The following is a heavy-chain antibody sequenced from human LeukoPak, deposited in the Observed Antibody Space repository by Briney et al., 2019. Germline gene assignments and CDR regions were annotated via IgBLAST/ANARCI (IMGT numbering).Heavy chain of an antibody. V-gene: IGHV3-53*01. CDR1: GFTVSSNY. D-gene: IGHD2-2*01. CDR3: ARLIASRYQLPSYYFDY. J-gene: IGHJ4*02. Sequence: GGSLRLSCAASGFTVSSNYMSWVRQAPGKGLEWVSVIYSGGSTYYADSVKGRFTISRDNSKNTLYLQMNSLRAEDTAVYYCARLIASRYQLPSYYFDYWGQGTLVTVSS. CDR2: IYSGGST.